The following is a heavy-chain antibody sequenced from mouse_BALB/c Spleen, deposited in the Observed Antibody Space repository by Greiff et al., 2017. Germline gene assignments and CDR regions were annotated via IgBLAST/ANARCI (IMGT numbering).Heavy chain of an antibody. CDR2: ISYSGST. J-gene: IGHJ4*01. V-gene: IGHV3-2*02. Sequence: VQLQQSGPGLVKPSQSLSLTCTVTGYSITSDYAWNWIRQFPGNKLEWMGYISYSGSTSYNPSLKSRISITRDTSKNQFFLQLNSVTTEDTATYYCARGGGSYDAMDYWGQGTSVTVSS. CDR3: ARGGGSYDAMDY. D-gene: IGHD1-1*01. CDR1: GYSITSDYA.